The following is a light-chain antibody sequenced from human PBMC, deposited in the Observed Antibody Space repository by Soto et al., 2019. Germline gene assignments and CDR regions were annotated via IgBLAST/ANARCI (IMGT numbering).Light chain of an antibody. CDR1: QSISTY. J-gene: IGKJ5*01. V-gene: IGKV1-39*01. CDR2: AAS. CDR3: QQSYSTPLT. Sequence: DIQMTQSPYSLSASVGDIVTITCRAIQSISTYLNWYQQKPGKAPNLLIYAASTLQSGVPSRFSGSGSGTDFTLTISGLQPDDFATYYCQQSYSTPLTFGGGTRLEIK.